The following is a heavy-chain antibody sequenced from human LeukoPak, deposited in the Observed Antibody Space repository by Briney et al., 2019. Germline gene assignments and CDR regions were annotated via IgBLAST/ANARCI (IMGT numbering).Heavy chain of an antibody. CDR2: ISYSGST. D-gene: IGHD3-9*01. J-gene: IGHJ4*02. Sequence: PWETLSLTCTVSGVFISSYYWSWIRQPPGKGLEWIWYISYSGSTNYNPSLKSRITISVDTSKNQFSLKLSSVTAADTAVYYCARGGEGYHILTGGYFDYWGQGTLVTVYS. V-gene: IGHV4-59*01. CDR3: ARGGEGYHILTGGYFDY. CDR1: GVFISSYY.